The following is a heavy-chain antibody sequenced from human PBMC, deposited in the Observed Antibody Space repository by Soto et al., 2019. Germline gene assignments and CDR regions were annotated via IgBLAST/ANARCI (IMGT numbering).Heavy chain of an antibody. D-gene: IGHD3-3*01. CDR3: AREGADYDFWSGYPQRDYYYYMDV. Sequence: ETLSLTCTVSGGSISSYYWSWIRQPPGKGLEWIGYIYYSGSTNYNPSLKSRVTISVDTSKNQFSLKLSSVTAADTAVYYCAREGADYDFWSGYPQRDYYYYMDVWGKGTTVTVSS. J-gene: IGHJ6*03. V-gene: IGHV4-59*01. CDR1: GGSISSYY. CDR2: IYYSGST.